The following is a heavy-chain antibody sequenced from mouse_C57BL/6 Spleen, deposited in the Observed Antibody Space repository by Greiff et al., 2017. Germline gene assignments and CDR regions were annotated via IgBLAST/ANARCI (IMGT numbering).Heavy chain of an antibody. CDR1: GYTFTDYY. Sequence: VQLQQSGPELVKPGASVKISCKASGYTFTDYYMNWVKQSHGKSLEWIGDINPNNGGTSYNQKFKGKATLTVDKSSSTAYMELRSLTSEDSAVYYCARSLDSYAMDYWGQGTSVTVSS. CDR2: INPNNGGT. V-gene: IGHV1-26*01. CDR3: ARSLDSYAMDY. J-gene: IGHJ4*01.